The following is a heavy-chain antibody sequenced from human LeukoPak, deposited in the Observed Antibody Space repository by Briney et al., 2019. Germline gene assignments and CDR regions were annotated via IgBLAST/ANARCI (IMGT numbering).Heavy chain of an antibody. J-gene: IGHJ5*02. CDR2: IHDSGSS. Sequence: SETLSLTCTVSGGSISSHYWSWIRQPPGKGPEWIGYIHDSGSSNYNPSLKSRVTISVDTSKNQFFLNLSSVTAVDTAIYYCAGAQSRYCSSTTCYLNWFDPWGQGTLVTVSS. CDR3: AGAQSRYCSSTTCYLNWFDP. V-gene: IGHV4-59*11. CDR1: GGSISSHY. D-gene: IGHD2-2*01.